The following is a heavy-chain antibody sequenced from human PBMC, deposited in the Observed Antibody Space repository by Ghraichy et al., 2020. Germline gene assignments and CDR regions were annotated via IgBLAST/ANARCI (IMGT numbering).Heavy chain of an antibody. V-gene: IGHV3-74*01. CDR2: INSDGSIT. D-gene: IGHD2-2*01. J-gene: IGHJ6*02. CDR3: AQGYCSSTSCYYYNGMDV. Sequence: GGSLRLSCAAAGFTFSRYWMHWVRQAPGKGLVWVSRINSDGSITSYADAVKGRFTISRDNAKNTLYLQMNSLRAEDTAVYYCAQGYCSSTSCYYYNGMDVWGQGTTVTVSS. CDR1: GFTFSRYW.